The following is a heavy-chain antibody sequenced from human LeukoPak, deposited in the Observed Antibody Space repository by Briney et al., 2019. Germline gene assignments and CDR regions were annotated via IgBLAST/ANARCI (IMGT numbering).Heavy chain of an antibody. Sequence: PSETLSLTCTVSGGSISSSSYYWGWIRQPPGKGLEWIGSIYYSGSTYYNPSLKSRVTISVDTSKNQFSLKPSSVTAADTAVYYCARPLFSNSGYAYWFDPWGQGTLVTVSS. J-gene: IGHJ5*02. CDR2: IYYSGST. V-gene: IGHV4-39*01. D-gene: IGHD5-12*01. CDR1: GGSISSSSYY. CDR3: ARPLFSNSGYAYWFDP.